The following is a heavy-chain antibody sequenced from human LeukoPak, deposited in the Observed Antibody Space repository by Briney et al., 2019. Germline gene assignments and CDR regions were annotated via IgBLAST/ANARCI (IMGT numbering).Heavy chain of an antibody. CDR2: IGTGGHT. CDR1: GFTLSNSD. J-gene: IGHJ3*01. Sequence: PGGSLRLSCSASGFTLSNSDMHWVRQEKGKGLEWVSSIGTGGHTYYEPYVKGRFTIHRENAKISSYLQMNSLRAGDTVIYYCTRVGLEAPCDVWVQGTMVAVSS. D-gene: IGHD5-24*01. CDR3: TRVGLEAPCDV. V-gene: IGHV3-13*01.